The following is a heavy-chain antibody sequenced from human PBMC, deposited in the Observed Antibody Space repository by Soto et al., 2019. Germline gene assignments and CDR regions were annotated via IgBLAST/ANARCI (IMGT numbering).Heavy chain of an antibody. Sequence: EVQLVESGRGLVQPGGSLRLCCAGSGFTFSNYWMHWVRQAPGKGLEWVSRIDHDGPTDYADSVRGRFTISRDNAENTLYLQMNSLRPEDTAVYYCVRDSHGDYWGQGTLVTVSS. CDR2: IDHDGPT. V-gene: IGHV3-74*01. CDR1: GFTFSNYW. CDR3: VRDSHGDY. J-gene: IGHJ4*02.